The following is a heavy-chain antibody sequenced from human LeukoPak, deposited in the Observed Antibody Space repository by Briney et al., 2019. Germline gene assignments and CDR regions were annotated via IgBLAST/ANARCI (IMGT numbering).Heavy chain of an antibody. CDR3: AREGQQLSFGY. Sequence: GGSLRLSCAASGFTFSSYAMHWVRQAPGKGLEWVAVISYDGSNKYYADSVKGRFTISRDNSKNTLYLQMNSLRAEDTAVYYCAREGQQLSFGYGGQGTLVTVSS. J-gene: IGHJ4*02. CDR1: GFTFSSYA. D-gene: IGHD6-13*01. V-gene: IGHV3-30-3*01. CDR2: ISYDGSNK.